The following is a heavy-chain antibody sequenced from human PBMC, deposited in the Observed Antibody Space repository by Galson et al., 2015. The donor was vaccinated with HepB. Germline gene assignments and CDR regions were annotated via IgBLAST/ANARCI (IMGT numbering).Heavy chain of an antibody. D-gene: IGHD1-14*01. CDR2: FDPEDGET. Sequence: SVKVSCKVSGYTLTELSMHWVRQAPGKGLEWMGGFDPEDGETIYAQKFQGRVTMTEDTSTDTAYMELSSLRSEDTAVYYCATDLRTPRNRIYYYYYGMDVWGQGTTVTVSS. V-gene: IGHV1-24*01. J-gene: IGHJ6*02. CDR3: ATDLRTPRNRIYYYYYGMDV. CDR1: GYTLTELS.